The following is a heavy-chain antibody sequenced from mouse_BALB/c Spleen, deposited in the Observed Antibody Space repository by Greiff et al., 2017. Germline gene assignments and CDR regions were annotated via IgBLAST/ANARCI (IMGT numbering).Heavy chain of an antibody. Sequence: EVQLQQSGAELVRSGASVKLSCTASGFNIKDYYMHWVKQRPEQGLEWIGWIDPENGDTEYAPKFQGKATMTADTSSNTAYLQLSSLTSEDTAVYYCTVPYYGNNNYAMDYWGQGTSVTVSS. CDR2: IDPENGDT. J-gene: IGHJ4*01. D-gene: IGHD2-10*01. V-gene: IGHV14-4*02. CDR1: GFNIKDYY. CDR3: TVPYYGNNNYAMDY.